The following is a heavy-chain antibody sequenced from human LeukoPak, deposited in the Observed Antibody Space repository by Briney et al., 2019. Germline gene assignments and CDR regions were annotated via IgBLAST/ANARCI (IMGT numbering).Heavy chain of an antibody. CDR3: ASLAATLSSYSSSWFDY. J-gene: IGHJ4*02. D-gene: IGHD6-13*01. CDR1: VGTFSSYA. V-gene: IGHV1-69*10. CDR2: LNHIRGIA. Sequence: SVKVSCKASVGTFSSYAISWVRQAPAQGREWMGGLNHIRGIANYAKKFESRVTITADKSASTAYMELSSLRSEDTAVYYCASLAATLSSYSSSWFDYWGQGTLVTVSS.